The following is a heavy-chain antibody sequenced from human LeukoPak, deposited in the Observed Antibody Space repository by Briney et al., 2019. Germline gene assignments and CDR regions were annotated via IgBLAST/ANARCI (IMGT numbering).Heavy chain of an antibody. CDR3: ARVHLAVVPAAVRTHYYYYMDV. V-gene: IGHV4-34*01. J-gene: IGHJ6*03. CDR1: GGSFSGYY. Sequence: SETLSLTCAVYGGSFSGYYWSWIRQPPGKGLEWIGEINHSGSTNYNPSLKSRVTISVDTSKNQFSLKLSSVTAADTAVYYCARVHLAVVPAAVRTHYYYYMDVWGKGTTVTVSS. CDR2: INHSGST. D-gene: IGHD2-2*01.